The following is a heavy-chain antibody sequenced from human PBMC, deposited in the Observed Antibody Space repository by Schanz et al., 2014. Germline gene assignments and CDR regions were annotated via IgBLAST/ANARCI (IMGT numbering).Heavy chain of an antibody. J-gene: IGHJ4*02. D-gene: IGHD4-17*01. Sequence: VQLLESGGGVVQPGGSLILSCSVSGFSLNTYGIHWFRQPAGKGLEWVAVIWNNGVTKYYADSVRGRFTISRDRFQNTLYLRMSSLRAEDTAVYYCARPRFDYGEVDYWGQGTLVTVSS. CDR1: GFSLNTYG. V-gene: IGHV3-33*01. CDR3: ARPRFDYGEVDY. CDR2: IWNNGVTK.